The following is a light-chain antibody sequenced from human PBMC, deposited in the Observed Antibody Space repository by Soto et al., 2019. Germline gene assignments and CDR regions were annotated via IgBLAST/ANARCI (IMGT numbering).Light chain of an antibody. CDR1: QSVPRSY. CDR2: GTS. V-gene: IGKV3-20*01. CDR3: QQYGSSIT. Sequence: EIVMTQSPATLSVSPGERATLSCRASQSVPRSYLAWYQQKPGQAPRLLIYGTSSRATGIPDRFSGSGSGTDFTLTISRLEPEDFAVFYCQQYGSSITFGQGTRREIK. J-gene: IGKJ5*01.